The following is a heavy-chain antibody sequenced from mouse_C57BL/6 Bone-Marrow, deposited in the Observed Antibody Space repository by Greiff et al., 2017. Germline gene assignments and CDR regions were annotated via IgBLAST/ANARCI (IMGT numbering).Heavy chain of an antibody. D-gene: IGHD1-1*01. CDR3: ARRYYYGSSYLGFAY. J-gene: IGHJ3*01. CDR1: GYAFSSYW. CDR2: IYPGDGDT. V-gene: IGHV1-80*01. Sequence: VKLQESGAELVKPGASVKISCKASGYAFSSYWMNWVKQRPGKGLEWIGQIYPGDGDTNYNGKFKGKATLTADKSSSTAYMQLSSLTSEDSAVYFCARRYYYGSSYLGFAYWGQGTLVTVSA.